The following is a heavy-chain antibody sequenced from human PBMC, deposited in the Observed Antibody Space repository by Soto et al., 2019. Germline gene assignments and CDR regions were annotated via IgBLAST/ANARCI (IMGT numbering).Heavy chain of an antibody. CDR1: GGSISSGDYY. V-gene: IGHV4-30-4*01. CDR2: IYYSGST. J-gene: IGHJ6*02. D-gene: IGHD6-6*01. Sequence: SETLSLTCTVSGGSISSGDYYWSWIRQPPGKGLEWIGYIYYSGSTYYNPSLKSRVTISVDTSKNQFSLKLSSVTAADTAVYYCARVLAARRLHVPNYYYYYGMDVWGQGTTVTVSS. CDR3: ARVLAARRLHVPNYYYYYGMDV.